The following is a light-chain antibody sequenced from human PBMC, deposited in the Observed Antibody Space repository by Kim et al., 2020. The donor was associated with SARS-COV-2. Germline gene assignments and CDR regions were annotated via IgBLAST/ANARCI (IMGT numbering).Light chain of an antibody. Sequence: SLSPGERATLSCRASQSVSSHVAWYQQKFGQAPRLLIYDASNRATGIPARFSGSGSGTDFTLTISSLEPEDFAVYYCQQRNIWPRTFGQGTKWIS. V-gene: IGKV3-11*01. CDR3: QQRNIWPRT. CDR2: DAS. J-gene: IGKJ1*01. CDR1: QSVSSH.